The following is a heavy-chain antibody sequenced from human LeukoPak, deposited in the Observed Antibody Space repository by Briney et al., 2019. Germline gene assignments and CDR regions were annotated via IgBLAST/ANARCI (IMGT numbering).Heavy chain of an antibody. J-gene: IGHJ4*02. V-gene: IGHV4-61*02. CDR3: ARDVTHFDY. CDR1: GGSISSGSYY. D-gene: IGHD2-21*02. CDR2: IYTSGST. Sequence: SQTLSLTCTISGGSISSGSYYWSWIRQPAGKGLEWIGRIYTSGSTNYNPSLKSRVTISVDTSKNQFSLKLSSVTAADTAVYYCARDVTHFDYWGREPWSPSPQ.